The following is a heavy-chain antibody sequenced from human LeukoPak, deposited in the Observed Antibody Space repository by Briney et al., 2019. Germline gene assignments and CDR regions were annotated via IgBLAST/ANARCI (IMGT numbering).Heavy chain of an antibody. Sequence: GGSLRLSYAASGFTFSSYSMNWVCQAPGKGLEWVSSISSSSSYIYYADSVKGRFTISRDNAENSLSLQMTSMRAEDTAVYYCARVIGLIAVAGSRGNDYRGQGPLVPVSS. D-gene: IGHD6-19*01. CDR1: GFTFSSYS. V-gene: IGHV3-21*01. CDR3: ARVIGLIAVAGSRGNDY. CDR2: ISSSSSYI. J-gene: IGHJ4*02.